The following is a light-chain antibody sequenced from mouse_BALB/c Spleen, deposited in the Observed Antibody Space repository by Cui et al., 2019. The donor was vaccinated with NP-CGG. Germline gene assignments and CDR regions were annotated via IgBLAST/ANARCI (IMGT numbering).Light chain of an antibody. CDR1: TGAGTTSNY. CDR2: GTN. Sequence: QAVVTQQPALTTSPGETVTLTCRSSTGAGTTSNYANWVQERPDHVFTGLIGGTNNRAPGVPARFSGSLIGDKAALTITGAQTEDEAVYFCALWYSNHWVFGGGTKLTVL. J-gene: IGLJ1*01. CDR3: ALWYSNHWV. V-gene: IGLV1*01.